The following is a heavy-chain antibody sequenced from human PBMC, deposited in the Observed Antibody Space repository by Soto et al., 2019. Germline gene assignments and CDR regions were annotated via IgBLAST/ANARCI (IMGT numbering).Heavy chain of an antibody. CDR3: ARRKERSGPHYFDY. J-gene: IGHJ4*02. D-gene: IGHD6-25*01. V-gene: IGHV1-8*01. Sequence: ASVKVSCKASGYTFTTYDIRWVRQATGQGLEWMGWMNPYSGNTGYAQKFQGRVTVTRNTSISTVYMELSGLRPDDTAVYYCARRKERSGPHYFDYWGQGSQVTVSS. CDR2: MNPYSGNT. CDR1: GYTFTTYD.